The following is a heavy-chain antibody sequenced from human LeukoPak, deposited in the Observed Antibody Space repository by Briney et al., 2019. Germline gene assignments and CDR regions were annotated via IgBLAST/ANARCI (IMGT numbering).Heavy chain of an antibody. CDR1: GGSISSYY. J-gene: IGHJ5*02. V-gene: IGHV4-59*01. D-gene: IGHD3-22*01. CDR3: ARYYYDSSGHPHYWFDP. Sequence: SETLSLTCTVSGGSISSYYWSWIRQPPGKGLEWIGYIYYSGSTNYNPSLKRRVTISVDTSKNQFSLKLSSVTAADTAVYYCARYYYDSSGHPHYWFDPWGQGTLVTVSS. CDR2: IYYSGST.